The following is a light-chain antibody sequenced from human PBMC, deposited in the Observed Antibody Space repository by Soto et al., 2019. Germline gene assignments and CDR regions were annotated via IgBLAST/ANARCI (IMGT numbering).Light chain of an antibody. Sequence: QSVLTQPPSVSGAPGQRVTISCTGSSSNIGAGYNVHWYQQVPGTAPKLLIYGDSNRPSGVPDRFSGSKSGTSASLAITGRQSEDEADYYCQSYDSSLRGSLFGGGTKLTVL. J-gene: IGLJ3*02. CDR1: SSNIGAGYN. CDR3: QSYDSSLRGSL. V-gene: IGLV1-40*01. CDR2: GDS.